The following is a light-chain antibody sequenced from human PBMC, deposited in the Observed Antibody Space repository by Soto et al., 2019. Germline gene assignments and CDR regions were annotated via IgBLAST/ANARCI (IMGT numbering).Light chain of an antibody. CDR3: QQYNNWPPYT. V-gene: IGKV3-15*01. CDR2: GAS. CDR1: QSVSSD. Sequence: EIVMTQSPATLSVSPGERATLSCRASQSVSSDLAWYQQKPGQAPRLLIYGASTRVTGIPARFSGSGSGTEFTLTISSLQSEDFAVYYCQQYNNWPPYTFGQGTKLEI. J-gene: IGKJ2*01.